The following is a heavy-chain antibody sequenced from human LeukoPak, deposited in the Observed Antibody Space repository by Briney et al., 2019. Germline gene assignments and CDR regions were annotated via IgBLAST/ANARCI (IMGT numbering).Heavy chain of an antibody. CDR1: GGSISSYY. V-gene: IGHV4-59*01. Sequence: SETLSLTCTVSGGSISSYYWSWIRQPPGKGLEWIGYIYYSGSTNYNPSLKSRVTISVDTSKNQFSLKLSSVTAADTAVYYCARGTAVAGTWGQGTLVTVSS. D-gene: IGHD6-19*01. CDR2: IYYSGST. J-gene: IGHJ5*02. CDR3: ARGTAVAGT.